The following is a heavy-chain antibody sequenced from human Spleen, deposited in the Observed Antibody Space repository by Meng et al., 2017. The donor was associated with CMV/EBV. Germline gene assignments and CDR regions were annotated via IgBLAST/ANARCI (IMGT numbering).Heavy chain of an antibody. J-gene: IGHJ6*02. V-gene: IGHV4-59*01. CDR1: GGSFNRYY. D-gene: IGHD3-10*01. CDR3: ARAPTYYYGSGSIHYFYAMDI. Sequence: SETLSLTFSLSGGSFNRYYWNWIRQPPGKGLEWIGYIYDGVSTSYNPSLKSRVIISSDTSKSHFSLQLSSVTAADTAVYYCARAPTYYYGSGSIHYFYAMDIWGQGTTVTVSS. CDR2: IYDGVST.